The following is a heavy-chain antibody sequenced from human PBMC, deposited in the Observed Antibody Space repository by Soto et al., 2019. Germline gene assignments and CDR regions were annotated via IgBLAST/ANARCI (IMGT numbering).Heavy chain of an antibody. Sequence: SETLSLTCAVSGYSISGGYYWGWIRQPPGKGLEWIGSIYHSGSTYYNPSLKSRVTISVDTSKNQFSLKLSSVTAADTAVYYCARLRPRSITMVRGVIITPNSVDYWGQGTLVTVSS. J-gene: IGHJ4*02. CDR2: IYHSGST. V-gene: IGHV4-38-2*01. CDR1: GYSISGGYY. D-gene: IGHD3-10*01. CDR3: ARLRPRSITMVRGVIITPNSVDY.